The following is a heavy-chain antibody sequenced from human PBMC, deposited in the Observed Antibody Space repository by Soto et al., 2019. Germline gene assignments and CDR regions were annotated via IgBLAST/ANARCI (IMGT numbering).Heavy chain of an antibody. CDR3: AGPGGVGSFDI. CDR1: GGSISSGGYY. J-gene: IGHJ3*02. CDR2: IYYNGST. D-gene: IGHD2-8*02. Sequence: QVQLQESGPGLVKPSQTLSLTCTVSGGSISSGGYYWSWIRQHPGKGLEWNGYIYYNGSTHYNPSLKSRVTIPVDTSKNQFSLKLSSVTAADTAVYYCAGPGGVGSFDIWGQGTMVTVSS. V-gene: IGHV4-31*03.